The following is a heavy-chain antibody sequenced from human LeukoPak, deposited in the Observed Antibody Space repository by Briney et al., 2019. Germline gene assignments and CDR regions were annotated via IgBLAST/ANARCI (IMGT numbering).Heavy chain of an antibody. CDR1: GYTFTDYY. V-gene: IGHV1-2*06. Sequence: GASVKVSCKASGYTFTDYYIHWVRQAPGQGLEWMGRINPNSGGTNYAQKFQGRVTMTRDTSITTAYMELSSLRSDETAVYYCARDVTPIAGNWHNDYWGQGTLVTVSS. CDR2: INPNSGGT. CDR3: ARDVTPIAGNWHNDY. J-gene: IGHJ4*02. D-gene: IGHD1/OR15-1a*01.